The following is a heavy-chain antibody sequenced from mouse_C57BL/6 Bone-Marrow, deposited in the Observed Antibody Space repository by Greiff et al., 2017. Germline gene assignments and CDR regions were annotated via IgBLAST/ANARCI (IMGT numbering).Heavy chain of an antibody. J-gene: IGHJ2*01. CDR2: ISSGSSTI. V-gene: IGHV5-17*01. Sequence: EVKLVESGGGLVKPGGSLKLSCAVSGFTFSDYGMHWVRQAPEKGLEWVAYISSGSSTIYYADTVKGRFTISRDNAKNTLFLQMTSLRSEDTAMYYCARAVDYWGQGTTLAVSS. CDR3: ARAVDY. CDR1: GFTFSDYG.